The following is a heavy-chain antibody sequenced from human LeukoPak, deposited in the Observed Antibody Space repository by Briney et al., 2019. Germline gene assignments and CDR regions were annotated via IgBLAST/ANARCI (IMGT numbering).Heavy chain of an antibody. CDR3: SSAYTYVRLGDH. CDR1: GLSFSNYW. D-gene: IGHD3-10*02. V-gene: IGHV3-74*01. J-gene: IGHJ4*02. Sequence: GGSLRLSCAVPGLSFSNYWMHWVRQAPGKGLVWVARTNLHGTAVDYADPVKGRFTISRDNSKNMLFLQMNSLRGEDTAVYYCSSAYTYVRLGDHWGQGTLVTVSP. CDR2: TNLHGTAV.